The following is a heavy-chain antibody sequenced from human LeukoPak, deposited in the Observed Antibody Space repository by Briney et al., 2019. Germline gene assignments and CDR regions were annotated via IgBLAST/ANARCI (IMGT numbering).Heavy chain of an antibody. D-gene: IGHD3-16*01. V-gene: IGHV3-53*01. CDR2: IYSGGST. CDR1: GFTVSNNY. J-gene: IGHJ4*02. CDR3: AAQGVFSHGGY. Sequence: GGSLRLSWAASGFTVSNNYMSWVRQAPGKGLEWVSVIYSGGSTYYTDSVKGRFTISRDTSKNTLYLQMNSLRAEDTAVYYCAAQGVFSHGGYWGQGTLVTVSS.